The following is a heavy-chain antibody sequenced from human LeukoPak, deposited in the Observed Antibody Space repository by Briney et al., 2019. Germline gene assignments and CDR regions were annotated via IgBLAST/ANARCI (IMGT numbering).Heavy chain of an antibody. CDR2: IYYSGST. D-gene: IGHD3-10*01. CDR1: GGSISSYY. J-gene: IGHJ4*02. V-gene: IGHV4-59*01. CDR3: ARFVSSGDGPSFDY. Sequence: SETLSLTFTVSGGSISSYYWSWIRQPPGKGLEWIGYIYYSGSTNYNPSLKSRVTISVDTSKNQFSLKLSSVTAADTAVYYCARFVSSGDGPSFDYWGQGTLVTVSS.